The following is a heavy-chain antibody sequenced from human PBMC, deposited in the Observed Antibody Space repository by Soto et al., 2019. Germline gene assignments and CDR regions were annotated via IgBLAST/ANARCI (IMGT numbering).Heavy chain of an antibody. D-gene: IGHD3-22*01. CDR1: GYSFAGYW. J-gene: IGHJ4*02. CDR3: ARQIYDSDTGPNFRYYFDS. CDR2: IDPSDSQT. Sequence: VESLKISCKGSGYSFAGYWITWVRQKPGKGLEWMGRIDPSDSQTYYSPSFRGHVTISATKSITTVFLQWSSLRASDTAMYYCARQIYDSDTGPNFRYYFDSWGQGTPVTVSS. V-gene: IGHV5-10-1*01.